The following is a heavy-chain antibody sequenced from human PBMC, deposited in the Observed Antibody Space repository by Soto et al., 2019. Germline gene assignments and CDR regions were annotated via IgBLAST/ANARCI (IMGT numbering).Heavy chain of an antibody. D-gene: IGHD3-9*01. V-gene: IGHV5-51*01. CDR1: GYSFTSYW. CDR2: IYPGDSDT. CDR3: ARVGATQDHYDILTGYYRSPYYYDGMDV. J-gene: IGHJ6*02. Sequence: GESLKISCKGSGYSFTSYWIGWVRQMPGKGLEWMGIIYPGDSDTRYSPSFQGQVTISADKSISTAYLQWSSLKASDTAMYYCARVGATQDHYDILTGYYRSPYYYDGMDVWGQGTTATVSS.